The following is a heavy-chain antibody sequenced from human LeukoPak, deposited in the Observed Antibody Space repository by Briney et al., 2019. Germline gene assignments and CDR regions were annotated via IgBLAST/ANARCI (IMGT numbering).Heavy chain of an antibody. J-gene: IGHJ5*02. CDR3: RVVRAAMGLVDWFDP. Sequence: SETLSLTCAVYGGSFSGYYWSWIRQPPGKGLEWIGEINHSGSTNYNPSLKSRVTISVDTSKNQFSLKLSSVTAADTAVYYCRVVRAAMGLVDWFDPWGQGTLVTVSS. CDR2: INHSGST. V-gene: IGHV4-34*01. CDR1: GGSFSGYY. D-gene: IGHD2-2*01.